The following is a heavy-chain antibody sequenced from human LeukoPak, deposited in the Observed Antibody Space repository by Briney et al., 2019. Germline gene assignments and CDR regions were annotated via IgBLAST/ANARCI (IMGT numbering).Heavy chain of an antibody. CDR1: GGTFSRYA. Sequence: GSSVKVSCKASGGTFSRYAISWVRQAPGQGLEWMGGIIPIFGTANYAQKFQGRVTITADESTSTAYMELSSLRSEDTAVYYCASASSSYDWFDPWGQGTLVTVSS. D-gene: IGHD6-13*01. CDR2: IIPIFGTA. CDR3: ASASSSYDWFDP. V-gene: IGHV1-69*01. J-gene: IGHJ5*02.